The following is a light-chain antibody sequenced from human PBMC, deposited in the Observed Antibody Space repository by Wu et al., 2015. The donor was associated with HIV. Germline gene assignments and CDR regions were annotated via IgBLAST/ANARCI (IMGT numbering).Light chain of an antibody. V-gene: IGKV3-20*01. CDR1: QSLSSNY. J-gene: IGKJ2*01. Sequence: EIVLTQSPGTLPLSPGERATLSCRASQSLSSNYLAWYQQKPGQAPRLLIYDASSRATGIPDRFSGSGSGADFTLTISRLEPEDFAVYYCQQFGSSMYTFGQGTKLEIK. CDR2: DAS. CDR3: QQFGSSMYT.